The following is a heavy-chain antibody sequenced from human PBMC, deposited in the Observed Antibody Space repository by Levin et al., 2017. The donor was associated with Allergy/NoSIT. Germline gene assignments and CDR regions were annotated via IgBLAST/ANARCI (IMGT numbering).Heavy chain of an antibody. J-gene: IGHJ4*02. CDR3: AAFISLVRGVPKSYFDY. Sequence: GASVKVSCKASGYTFTNFGINWVRQAPGQGLEWMGWISAHNGNTNFAQKFQGRVTMTTDTSTSKAYMELRSLRSDDTAVYYCAAFISLVRGVPKSYFDYWGQGTLVTVSS. V-gene: IGHV1-18*01. CDR1: GYTFTNFG. CDR2: ISAHNGNT. D-gene: IGHD3-10*01.